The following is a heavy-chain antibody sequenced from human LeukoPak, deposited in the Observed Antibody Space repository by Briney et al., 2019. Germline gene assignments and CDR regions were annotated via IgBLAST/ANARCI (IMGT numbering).Heavy chain of an antibody. J-gene: IGHJ2*01. Sequence: GGSLRLSCAASGFTFSRYDMHWVRQDTGRGLEWVSAIGTAGDTYYPGSVKGRFTISRENAKNSLYLQMNSLRAEDTAVYYCVRDTAVAAKFGNWHFDLWGRGTLVTVSS. CDR3: VRDTAVAAKFGNWHFDL. CDR1: GFTFSRYD. D-gene: IGHD2-21*02. V-gene: IGHV3-13*01. CDR2: IGTAGDT.